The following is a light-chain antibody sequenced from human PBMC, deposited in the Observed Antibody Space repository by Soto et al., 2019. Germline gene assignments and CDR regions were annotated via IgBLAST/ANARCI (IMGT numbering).Light chain of an antibody. J-gene: IGLJ1*01. CDR1: SSNIGGNS. CDR3: GSWDSSLGAYV. V-gene: IGLV1-51*01. CDR2: DDN. Sequence: VLTXPPSVSAAPGQKVTISCSGSSSNIGGNSVSWYQQLPGTAPKLLIYDDNKRPSGIPDRFSGSKSGTSATLGITGFQTGDEADYYCGSWDSSLGAYVFGTGTKVTVL.